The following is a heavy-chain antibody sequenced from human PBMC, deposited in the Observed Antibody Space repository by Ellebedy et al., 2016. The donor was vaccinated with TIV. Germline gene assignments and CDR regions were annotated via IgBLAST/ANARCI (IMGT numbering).Heavy chain of an antibody. CDR1: GGSISSGAFY. D-gene: IGHD3-10*01. V-gene: IGHV4-31*03. Sequence: LRLSCTVSGGSISSGAFYWTWIRQQPGKGLEWIGNIYYSGSTYYRPSLKSRITISLETSKNQFSLRLSSVTAADTAVYYCARDEGGSGSLSYWGQGTLVTVSS. CDR3: ARDEGGSGSLSY. CDR2: IYYSGST. J-gene: IGHJ4*02.